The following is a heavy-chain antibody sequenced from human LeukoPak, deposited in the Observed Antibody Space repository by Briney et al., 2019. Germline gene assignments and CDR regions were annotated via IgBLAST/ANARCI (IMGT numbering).Heavy chain of an antibody. D-gene: IGHD5-18*01. Sequence: SETLSLTCTVSGGSISSYYWSWIRQPPGKGLEWIGEINHSGSTNYNPSLKSRVTISVDTSKNQFSLKLSSVTAADTAVYYCARPRLRYSYGSYYMDVWGKGTTVTISS. J-gene: IGHJ6*03. V-gene: IGHV4-34*01. CDR1: GGSISSYY. CDR2: INHSGST. CDR3: ARPRLRYSYGSYYMDV.